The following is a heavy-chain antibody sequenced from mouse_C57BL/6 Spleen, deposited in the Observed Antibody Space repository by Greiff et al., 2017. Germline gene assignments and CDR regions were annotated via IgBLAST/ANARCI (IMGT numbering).Heavy chain of an antibody. D-gene: IGHD2-2*01. J-gene: IGHJ3*01. CDR2: IDPNSGGN. CDR3: ARGGYGYDWFAY. V-gene: IGHV1-72*01. Sequence: QVQLQQPGAELVKPGASVKLSCKASGYTFTSYWLHWVKQRPGRGLEWFGRIDPNSGGNKYNEKLMSKATLTVDKPSMTAYMQLSSLTSEDSAVYYCARGGYGYDWFAYWGQGTLVTVSA. CDR1: GYTFTSYW.